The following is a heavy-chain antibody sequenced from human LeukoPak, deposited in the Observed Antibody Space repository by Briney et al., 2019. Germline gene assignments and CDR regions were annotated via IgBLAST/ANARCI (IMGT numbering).Heavy chain of an antibody. Sequence: ASVKLSCKASGYTFTSYGISWVRQAPGQGLEWMGWISAYTGNTNYVQKLQGRVTMTTDKSTSTAYMELSSLRSEDTAVYYCARALNLAAGTHDYFYYGMDVWGQGTTVTVSS. CDR2: ISAYTGNT. J-gene: IGHJ6*02. D-gene: IGHD6-13*01. CDR1: GYTFTSYG. CDR3: ARALNLAAGTHDYFYYGMDV. V-gene: IGHV1-18*01.